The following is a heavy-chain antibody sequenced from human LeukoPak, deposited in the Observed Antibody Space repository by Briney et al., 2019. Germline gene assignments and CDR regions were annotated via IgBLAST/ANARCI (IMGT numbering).Heavy chain of an antibody. Sequence: ASVKVSCKASGYTFTSYGISWVRQAAGQGLEWMGWISAYNGNTNYAQKLQGRVTMTTDTSTSTAYMELRSLRSDDTAVSYCARVTYDILTGYYGRLSNYFDYWGQGTLVTVSS. CDR1: GYTFTSYG. V-gene: IGHV1-18*01. CDR2: ISAYNGNT. CDR3: ARVTYDILTGYYGRLSNYFDY. J-gene: IGHJ4*02. D-gene: IGHD3-9*01.